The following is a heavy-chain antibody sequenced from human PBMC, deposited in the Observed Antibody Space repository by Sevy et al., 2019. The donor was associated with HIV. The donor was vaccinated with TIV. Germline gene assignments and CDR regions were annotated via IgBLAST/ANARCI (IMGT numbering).Heavy chain of an antibody. Sequence: ASVKVSCKASGYTFTSYGISWVRQAPGQGLEWMGWISAYNGNTNYAQKLQGRVTMTTDTSTSKAYMELRSLRSDDTAVYYCARDKTPDYYGSGSHHNWFDPWGQGTLVTVSS. V-gene: IGHV1-18*01. J-gene: IGHJ5*02. CDR1: GYTFTSYG. D-gene: IGHD3-10*01. CDR2: ISAYNGNT. CDR3: ARDKTPDYYGSGSHHNWFDP.